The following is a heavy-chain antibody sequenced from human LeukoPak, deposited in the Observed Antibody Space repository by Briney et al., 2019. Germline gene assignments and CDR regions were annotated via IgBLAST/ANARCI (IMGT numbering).Heavy chain of an antibody. Sequence: PGGSQTLSCAASGFTFSEYYKSWIRQAPGKGLEWVSYISSSGSTIYYADSVKGRFTISRDNAKNSLYLQMNSLRAEDTAVYYCAREGSGWYSSNLDYWGQGTLVTVSS. D-gene: IGHD6-19*01. J-gene: IGHJ4*02. CDR1: GFTFSEYY. CDR2: ISSSGSTI. CDR3: AREGSGWYSSNLDY. V-gene: IGHV3-11*01.